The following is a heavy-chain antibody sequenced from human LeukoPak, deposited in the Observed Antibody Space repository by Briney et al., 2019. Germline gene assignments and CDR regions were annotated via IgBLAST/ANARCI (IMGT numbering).Heavy chain of an antibody. CDR1: GFMFSRHW. J-gene: IGHJ4*02. V-gene: IGHV3-7*01. Sequence: GGSLRLSCAPSGFMFSRHWMSWVRQAPGKGPEWVANIKQEGRERYYVGSVRGRFTISRDNAKNLLYLQMNSLRAEDTAVYYCARDGGHSTDFDYWGQGTLVTVSS. D-gene: IGHD2/OR15-2a*01. CDR3: ARDGGHSTDFDY. CDR2: IKQEGRER.